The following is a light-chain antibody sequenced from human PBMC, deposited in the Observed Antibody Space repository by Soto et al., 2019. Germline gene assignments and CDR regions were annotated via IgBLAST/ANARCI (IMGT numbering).Light chain of an antibody. J-gene: IGLJ2*01. Sequence: QSVLTQPASVSGSPGQSITISCTGISSDVGGYNYVSWYQHYPGKAPKLMIYEVNNRPSGVSNRFSGSKSGNTASLTISGLQAEDEADYYCSSYTSSSPHVVFGGGTKPTVL. CDR1: SSDVGGYNY. CDR2: EVN. V-gene: IGLV2-14*01. CDR3: SSYTSSSPHVV.